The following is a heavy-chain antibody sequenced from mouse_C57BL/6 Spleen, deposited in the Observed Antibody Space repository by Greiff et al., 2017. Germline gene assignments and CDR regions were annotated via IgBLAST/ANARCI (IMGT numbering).Heavy chain of an antibody. D-gene: IGHD1-1*01. J-gene: IGHJ1*03. V-gene: IGHV6-6*01. CDR2: IRNKANNHAT. CDR3: TSFFMTTVVAPGV. Sequence: EVKVEESGGGLVQPGGSMKLSCAASGFTFSDAWMDWVRQSPEKGLEWVAEIRNKANNHATYYAASVKGRFTISRDDSKSSVYLQMNSVRAEDTGIYYCTSFFMTTVVAPGVWGTGTTVTVSS. CDR1: GFTFSDAW.